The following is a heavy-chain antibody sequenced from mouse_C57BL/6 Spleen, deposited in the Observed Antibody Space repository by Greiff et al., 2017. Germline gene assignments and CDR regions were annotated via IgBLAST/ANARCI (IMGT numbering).Heavy chain of an antibody. CDR1: GFTFSSYA. Sequence: DVQLQESGGGLVKPGGSLKLSCAASGFTFSSYAMSWVRQTPEKRLEWVATISDGGSYTYYPDNVKGRFTISRDNAKNNLYLQMSHLKSEDTAMYYCARDDDYDDWYFDVWGTGTTVTVSS. CDR3: ARDDDYDDWYFDV. D-gene: IGHD2-4*01. J-gene: IGHJ1*03. CDR2: ISDGGSYT. V-gene: IGHV5-4*01.